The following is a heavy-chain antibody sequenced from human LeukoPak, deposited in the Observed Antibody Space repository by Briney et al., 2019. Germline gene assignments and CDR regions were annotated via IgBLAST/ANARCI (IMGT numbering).Heavy chain of an antibody. D-gene: IGHD2-21*02. CDR3: ARAYCGGDCYSGGDWFDP. CDR1: GYTFTSYD. V-gene: IGHV1-8*01. J-gene: IGHJ5*02. Sequence: ASVKVSYKASGYTFTSYDINWVRQATGQGLEWMGWMNPNSGNTGYAQKFQGRVTMTRNTSISTAYMELSSLRSEDTAVYYCARAYCGGDCYSGGDWFDPWGQGTLVTVSS. CDR2: MNPNSGNT.